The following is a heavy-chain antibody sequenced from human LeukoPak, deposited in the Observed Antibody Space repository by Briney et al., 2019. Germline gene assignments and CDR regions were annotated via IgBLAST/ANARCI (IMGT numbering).Heavy chain of an antibody. CDR2: ISLYNGKI. V-gene: IGHV1-18*01. D-gene: IGHD2-2*01. J-gene: IGHJ3*01. CDR1: GHTFVSYG. Sequence: AAVKVSCKASGHTFVSYGISWVRQAPGQGLEWMGWISLYNGKINYAEKFQGRVTMTTDTSTSTAYLELRSLTSEDTAVYYCARRFCSSVSCYDDDAFDVWGQGTLVTVS. CDR3: ARRFCSSVSCYDDDAFDV.